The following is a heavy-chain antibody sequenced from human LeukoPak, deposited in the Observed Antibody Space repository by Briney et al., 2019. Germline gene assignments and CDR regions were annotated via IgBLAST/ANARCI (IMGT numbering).Heavy chain of an antibody. CDR1: GYTFTGYY. D-gene: IGHD4-17*01. V-gene: IGHV1-2*02. CDR2: INPNSGGT. Sequence: GASVKVSCKASGYTFTGYYMHWVRQAPGQGLEWMGWINPNSGGTNYAQKFQGRVTMTRDTSISTVYMELSRLRSDDTAVYYCARDDYGDYVRSLDAFDIWGQGTMVTVSS. CDR3: ARDDYGDYVRSLDAFDI. J-gene: IGHJ3*02.